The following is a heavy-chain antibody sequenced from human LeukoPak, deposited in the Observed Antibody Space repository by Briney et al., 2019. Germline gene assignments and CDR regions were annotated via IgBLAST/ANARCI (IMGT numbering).Heavy chain of an antibody. V-gene: IGHV3-21*01. CDR1: GDTFSDFS. CDR2: ISVRSNYR. D-gene: IGHD3-22*01. Sequence: GGSLRLSCAASGDTFSDFSVNCGREAPGRGLEWVSSISVRSNYRYYADSVRGRFSISRDDARNSLYLQMNSLRAEDTAVYYCVRLRRNSDRSGFYYYYDYWGQGTLVTVSS. J-gene: IGHJ4*02. CDR3: VRLRRNSDRSGFYYYYDY.